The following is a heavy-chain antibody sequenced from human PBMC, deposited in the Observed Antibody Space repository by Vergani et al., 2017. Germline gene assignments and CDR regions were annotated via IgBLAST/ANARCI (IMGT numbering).Heavy chain of an antibody. Sequence: QVQLVESGGGVVQPGRSLRLSCAASGFTLSSYAMHWVRQAPGKGLEWVAGISYDGNNKYYADSVKGPFTISRDNSKNTLYLQMNSLRAEDTAVYYCARERLAASIFYYYYYMDVWGKGTTVTVSS. CDR3: ARERLAASIFYYYYYMDV. D-gene: IGHD6-13*01. CDR1: GFTLSSYA. V-gene: IGHV3-30-3*01. J-gene: IGHJ6*03. CDR2: ISYDGNNK.